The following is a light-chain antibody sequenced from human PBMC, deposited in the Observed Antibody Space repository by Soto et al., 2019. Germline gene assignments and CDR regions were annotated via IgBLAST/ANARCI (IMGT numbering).Light chain of an antibody. J-gene: IGKJ2*01. CDR2: GAS. CDR3: QQYTNWPYT. Sequence: EIVMTQSPATLSVSPGERASLSCRASQSVGSNLAWYQQTAGQAPRLLLYGASTRATGIPARFSGSGSGTESTLTISILQSEDFAVYSCQQYTNWPYTFGQGTKLEIK. CDR1: QSVGSN. V-gene: IGKV3-15*01.